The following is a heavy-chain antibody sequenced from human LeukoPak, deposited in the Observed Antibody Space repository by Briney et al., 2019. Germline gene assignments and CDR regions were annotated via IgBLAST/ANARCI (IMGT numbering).Heavy chain of an antibody. CDR2: IKQDGSEK. Sequence: GGSLRLSCVASGFTFSTYWMSWVRQAPGKGLEWVASIKQDGSEKYYVDSVKGRFTISRDNARNSLYLQMNSLRAEDTAVYYCARLIRPYFDYWGQGTLVTVSS. V-gene: IGHV3-7*05. CDR3: ARLIRPYFDY. CDR1: GFTFSTYW. J-gene: IGHJ4*02.